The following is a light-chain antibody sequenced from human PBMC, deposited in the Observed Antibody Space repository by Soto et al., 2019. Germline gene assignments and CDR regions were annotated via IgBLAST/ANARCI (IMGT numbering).Light chain of an antibody. CDR2: AAS. CDR1: QSITTY. CDR3: QQSYTTPLT. V-gene: IGKV1-39*01. J-gene: IGKJ4*01. Sequence: DIQMTQSPSSLSASVGDRVTITCRASQSITTYLNWFQQQPGKAPKLLIYAASSLQSGVPSRFTGSGFGTDFTLTISSLQPGDFATHYCQQSYTTPLTFGGGTKVEIK.